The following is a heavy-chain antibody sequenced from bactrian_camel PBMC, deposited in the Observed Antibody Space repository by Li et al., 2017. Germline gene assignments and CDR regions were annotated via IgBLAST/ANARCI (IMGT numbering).Heavy chain of an antibody. CDR1: TGTFRSAC. V-gene: IGHV3S40*01. D-gene: IGHD4*01. Sequence: EVQLVESGGGSVQDGGSLRLSCAARTGTFRSACMGWIRQVSGKEREGVASIDSDGETTYADSVKGRFTISRDNAKTTVYLQMNSLKPEDTALYYCVRDYGNYDWTLGSWGQGTQVTVS. CDR3: VRDYGNYDWTLGS. CDR2: IDSDGETT. J-gene: IGHJ4*01.